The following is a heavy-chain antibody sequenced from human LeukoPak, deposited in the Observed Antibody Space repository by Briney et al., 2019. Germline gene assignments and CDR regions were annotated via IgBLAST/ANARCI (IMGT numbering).Heavy chain of an antibody. CDR1: GYSISSGYY. D-gene: IGHD2-15*01. V-gene: IGHV4-38-2*01. J-gene: IGHJ4*02. CDR3: ARQGYCSGGSCYLGY. Sequence: SETLSLTCAVSGYSISSGYYWGWIRQPAGKGLEWIGSIYHSGSTYYNPSLKSRVTISVDTSKNQFSLKLSSVTAADTAVYYCARQGYCSGGSCYLGYWGQGTLVTVSS. CDR2: IYHSGST.